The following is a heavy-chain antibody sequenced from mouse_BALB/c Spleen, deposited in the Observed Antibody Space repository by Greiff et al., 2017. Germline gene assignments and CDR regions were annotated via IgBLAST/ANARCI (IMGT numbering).Heavy chain of an antibody. J-gene: IGHJ3*01. CDR3: TGLAY. V-gene: IGHV1S81*02. Sequence: QVQLQQSGAELVKPGASVKLSCTASGYTFTSYYMYWVKQRPGQGLEWIGEINPGNGGTNFNEKFKSKAILTVDKSTSTAYMQLSSLTSEDSAVYYCTGLAYWGQGTPVTVSA. CDR1: GYTFTSYY. CDR2: INPGNGGT.